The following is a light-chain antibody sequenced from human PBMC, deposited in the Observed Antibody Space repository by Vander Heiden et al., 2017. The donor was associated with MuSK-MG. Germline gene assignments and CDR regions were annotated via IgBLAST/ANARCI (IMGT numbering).Light chain of an antibody. V-gene: IGLV2-14*03. CDR1: SSDVGGYNL. CDR2: DVS. J-gene: IGLJ3*02. CDR3: TSYTSSDTWV. Sequence: QSALPQPASVSGSPGPSITISCTGTSSDVGGYNLVSWYQQHPGKAPKLIFYDVSNRPSGVSDRFSGSKSGNTASLTISGLQAEDEADYYCTSYTSSDTWVFGGGTKLTVL.